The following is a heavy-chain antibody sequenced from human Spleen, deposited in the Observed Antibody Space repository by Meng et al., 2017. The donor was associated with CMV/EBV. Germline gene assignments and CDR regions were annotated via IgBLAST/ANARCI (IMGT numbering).Heavy chain of an antibody. J-gene: IGHJ4*02. D-gene: IGHD3-22*01. V-gene: IGHV4-39*07. CDR2: IYYSGST. Sequence: SETLSLTCTVSGGSISSSSYYWGWIRQPPGKGLEWIGSIYYSGSTYYNPSLKSRVTISVDTSKNQFSLKLSSVTAADTAVYYCASGGGYYYDLGYWGQGTLVTVSS. CDR1: GGSISSSSYY. CDR3: ASGGGYYYDLGY.